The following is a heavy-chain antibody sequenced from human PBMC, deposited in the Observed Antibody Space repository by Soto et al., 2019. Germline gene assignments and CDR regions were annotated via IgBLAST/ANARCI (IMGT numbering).Heavy chain of an antibody. D-gene: IGHD3-10*01. CDR2: IYYSGST. CDR1: GGSISSSSYY. V-gene: IGHV4-39*01. Sequence: QLQLQESGPGLVKPSETLSLTCTVSGGSISSSSYYWGWIRQPPGKGLEWIGSIYYSGSTYYNPSLKSRVTRTADTSKNQFSLKLRSVTAADTAVYYCARPLEVRGAYLGGWFAPWGQGTLVTVSS. J-gene: IGHJ5*02. CDR3: ARPLEVRGAYLGGWFAP.